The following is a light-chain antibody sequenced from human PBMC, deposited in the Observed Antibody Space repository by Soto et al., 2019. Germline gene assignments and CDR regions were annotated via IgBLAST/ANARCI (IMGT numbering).Light chain of an antibody. Sequence: EILMTQSPLTLSVSPGEGATLSCRASQTINSNLAWYQQRPGQAPRVLIYGASSRASGIPDRFSGSGSGTDFTLTINRLEPDDFAVYYCQQYKYWPPLTFGGGTRVESK. CDR2: GAS. CDR1: QTINSN. V-gene: IGKV3D-15*01. J-gene: IGKJ4*01. CDR3: QQYKYWPPLT.